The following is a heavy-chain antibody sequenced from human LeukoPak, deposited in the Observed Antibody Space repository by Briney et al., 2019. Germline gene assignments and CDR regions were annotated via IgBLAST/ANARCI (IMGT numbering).Heavy chain of an antibody. V-gene: IGHV4-31*03. Sequence: ASETLSLTCTVSGGSISSGGYYWSWIRQHPGKGLEWIGYIYYSGSTYNNPSLKSRVTISVDTSKNQFSLKLSSVTAADTAVYYCARGGGDGNGMDVWGQGTTVTVSS. CDR3: ARGGGDGNGMDV. D-gene: IGHD4-17*01. CDR1: GGSISSGGYY. CDR2: IYYSGST. J-gene: IGHJ6*02.